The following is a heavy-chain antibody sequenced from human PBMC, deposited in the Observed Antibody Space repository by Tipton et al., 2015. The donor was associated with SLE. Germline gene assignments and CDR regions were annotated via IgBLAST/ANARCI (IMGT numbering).Heavy chain of an antibody. V-gene: IGHV4-34*01. CDR3: ARGRADPGLLRFLERVAFDI. J-gene: IGHJ3*02. CDR2: INHSGRT. Sequence: TLSLTCAVYGGSFSGYYWSWIRQPPGKGLEWIGEINHSGRTNYNPSLKSRVTISVDTSKNQFSLKLSSVTAADTAVYYCARGRADPGLLRFLERVAFDIWGQGTMVTVSS. CDR1: GGSFSGYY. D-gene: IGHD3-3*01.